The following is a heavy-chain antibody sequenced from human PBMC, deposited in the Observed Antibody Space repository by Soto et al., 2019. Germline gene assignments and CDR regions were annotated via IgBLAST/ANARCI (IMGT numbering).Heavy chain of an antibody. V-gene: IGHV4-39*01. CDR1: GGSISSSSYY. CDR3: ARQSSSWSSTYYYYYGMDV. CDR2: IYYSGST. Sequence: PSETLSLTCTVPGGSISSSSYYWGWIRQPPGKGLEWIGSIYYSGSTYYNPSLKSRVTISVDTSKNQFSLKLSSVTAADTAVYYCARQSSSWSSTYYYYYGMDVWGQGTTVTVSS. D-gene: IGHD6-13*01. J-gene: IGHJ6*02.